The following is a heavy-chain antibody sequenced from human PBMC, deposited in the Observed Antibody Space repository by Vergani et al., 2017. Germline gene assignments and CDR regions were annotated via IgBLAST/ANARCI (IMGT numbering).Heavy chain of an antibody. Sequence: EVQLLESGGGLVQPGGSLRVSCAASGFTFSSDAMSWVRQAPRKGLEWVSAINRGSTTYYADSVKGRFTISRDNSKNTVFLQMNSLRAEDTAVYYCAKEGRSGITPFVADWGQGTLVTVSS. V-gene: IGHV3-23*01. J-gene: IGHJ4*02. D-gene: IGHD1-14*01. CDR3: AKEGRSGITPFVAD. CDR1: GFTFSSDA. CDR2: INRGSTT.